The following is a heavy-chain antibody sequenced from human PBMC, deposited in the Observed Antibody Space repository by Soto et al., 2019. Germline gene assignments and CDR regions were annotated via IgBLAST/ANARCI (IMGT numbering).Heavy chain of an antibody. Sequence: SETLSLTCTVSGGSISRDYWSWIRQPAGKGLEWILRIYISESTNYNHSLKSRVIISAGTYKNQFFLKFSSVTAADTAVYYCAREDIAVAGTARYCMNXWGQVTTVTVS. CDR3: AREDIAVAGTARYCMNX. CDR1: GGSISRDY. V-gene: IGHV4-4*07. J-gene: IGHJ6*02. CDR2: IYISEST. D-gene: IGHD6-19*01.